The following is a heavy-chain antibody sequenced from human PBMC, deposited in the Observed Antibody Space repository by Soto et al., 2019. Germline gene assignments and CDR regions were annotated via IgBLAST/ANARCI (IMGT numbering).Heavy chain of an antibody. CDR2: IYYSGST. Sequence: PSETLSLTCTVSGGSVSSGSYYWSWIRQPPGKGLEWIGYIYYSGSTNYNPSLKSRVTISVDTSKNQFSLKLSSVTAADTAVYYCARDLSSSWYGYDWFDPWGQGTLVTVSS. CDR3: ARDLSSSWYGYDWFDP. CDR1: GGSVSSGSYY. J-gene: IGHJ5*02. D-gene: IGHD6-13*01. V-gene: IGHV4-61*01.